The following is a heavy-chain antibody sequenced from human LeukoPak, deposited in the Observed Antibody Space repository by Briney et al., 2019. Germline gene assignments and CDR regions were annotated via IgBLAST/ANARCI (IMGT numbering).Heavy chain of an antibody. CDR1: GLNFRAYW. CDR2: IHQHGSKE. V-gene: IGHV3-7*03. Sequence: GGSLRLSCTTSGLNFRAYWMGWVRQAPGKGLEWVANIHQHGSKENYLDSVKGRFTISRDNAKSSIYLQMNNLRAEDTAIYYCARIGHQFYPTFYFWGNGNLITVSS. CDR3: ARIGHQFYPTFYF. D-gene: IGHD3-3*01. J-gene: IGHJ4*01.